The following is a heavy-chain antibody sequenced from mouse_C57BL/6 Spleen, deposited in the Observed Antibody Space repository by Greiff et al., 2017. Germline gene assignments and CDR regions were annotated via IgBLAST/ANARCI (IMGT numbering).Heavy chain of an antibody. CDR1: GFTFSSYG. CDR2: ISSGGSYT. Sequence: EVKVVESGGDLVKPGGSLKLSCAASGFTFSSYGMSWVRQTPDKRLEWVATISSGGSYTYYPDSVKGRFTISRDNAKNTLYLQMSSLKSEDTAMYYCARRYYGNSFYAMDYWGQGTSVTVSS. J-gene: IGHJ4*01. V-gene: IGHV5-6*02. CDR3: ARRYYGNSFYAMDY. D-gene: IGHD2-1*01.